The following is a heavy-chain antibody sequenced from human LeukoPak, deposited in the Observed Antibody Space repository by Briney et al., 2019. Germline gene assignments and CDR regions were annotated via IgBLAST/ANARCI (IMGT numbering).Heavy chain of an antibody. CDR2: IYDSRST. CDR3: AREYCSGSSCYPAINTFDI. D-gene: IGHD2-15*01. J-gene: IGHJ3*02. V-gene: IGHV4-59*01. Sequence: SETLSLTCTVSGGSISSYYWTWIRQPPGKGLEWIGYIYDSRSTNYNPSLKSRVTISIDTSKNQFSLKLSSVTAADTAVYYCAREYCSGSSCYPAINTFDIWGQGTMVTVSS. CDR1: GGSISSYY.